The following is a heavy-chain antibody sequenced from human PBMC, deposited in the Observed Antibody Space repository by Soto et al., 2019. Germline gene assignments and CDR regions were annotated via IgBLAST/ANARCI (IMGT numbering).Heavy chain of an antibody. CDR2: IYYSGST. CDR1: GGSISSSSYY. Sequence: PSETLSLTCTVSGGSISSSSYYWGWIRQPPGKGLEWIGSIYYSGSTYYNPSLKSRVTISVDTSKNQFSLKLSSVTAADTAVYYCVPGIAARNQHWGQGTLVTVSS. D-gene: IGHD6-13*01. J-gene: IGHJ1*01. V-gene: IGHV4-39*01. CDR3: VPGIAARNQH.